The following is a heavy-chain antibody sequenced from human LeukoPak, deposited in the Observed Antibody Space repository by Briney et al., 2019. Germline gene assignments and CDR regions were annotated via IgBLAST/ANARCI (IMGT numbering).Heavy chain of an antibody. J-gene: IGHJ4*02. V-gene: IGHV4-59*08. CDR2: IYYSGNT. D-gene: IGHD6-19*01. CDR1: GGSISSYY. CDR3: ARKAVAGTPYFDY. Sequence: SETLSLTCTVSGGSISSYYWSWIRQPPGKGLEWIGYIYYSGNTNYNPSLKSRVTISVDTSKNQFSLKLSSVTAADTAVYYCARKAVAGTPYFDYWGQGTLVTVSS.